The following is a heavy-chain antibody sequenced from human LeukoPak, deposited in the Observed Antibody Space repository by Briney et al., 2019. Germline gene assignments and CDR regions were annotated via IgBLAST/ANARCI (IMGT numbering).Heavy chain of an antibody. V-gene: IGHV3-21*01. Sequence: KSGGSLRLSCAASGFTFSDYSMNWVRQAPGKGLEWVSSITSSSSYISYADSVKGRFTISRDNAKNSLYLQVNSLRAGDTAVYYCARVGYCRDGSCQYFFDYWGQGTLVTVSS. D-gene: IGHD2-15*01. CDR3: ARVGYCRDGSCQYFFDY. CDR1: GFTFSDYS. CDR2: ITSSSSYI. J-gene: IGHJ4*02.